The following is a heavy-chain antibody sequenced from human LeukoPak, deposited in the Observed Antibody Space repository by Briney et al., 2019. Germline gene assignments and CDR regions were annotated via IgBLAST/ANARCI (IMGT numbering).Heavy chain of an antibody. J-gene: IGHJ4*02. V-gene: IGHV4-39*01. CDR3: ARHNGYYPYYFDY. Sequence: SETLSLTCTVSGGSISSSSYYWGWIRRPPGKGLEWIGSIYYRGSTYYNPALKSRVTISVATSKNPFSLKLSSVTAADPAVYYCARHNGYYPYYFDYWGQGTPVTVSS. CDR2: IYYRGST. D-gene: IGHD3-22*01. CDR1: GGSISSSSYY.